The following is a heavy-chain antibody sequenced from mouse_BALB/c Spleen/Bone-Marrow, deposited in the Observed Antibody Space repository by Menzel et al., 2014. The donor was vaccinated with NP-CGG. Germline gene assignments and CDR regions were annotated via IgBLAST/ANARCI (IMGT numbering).Heavy chain of an antibody. CDR1: GYAFSSYW. J-gene: IGHJ2*01. Sequence: QVQLQQSGAELVRPGSSVKISCKASGYAFSSYWMNWVKQRPGQGLEWIGQIYPGDGDTNYNGKFKGKATLTADKSSSSAYMQLSSLTSEDSAVFSCARQYGNYFDYWGQGSTLTVSS. D-gene: IGHD2-10*02. V-gene: IGHV1-80*01. CDR3: ARQYGNYFDY. CDR2: IYPGDGDT.